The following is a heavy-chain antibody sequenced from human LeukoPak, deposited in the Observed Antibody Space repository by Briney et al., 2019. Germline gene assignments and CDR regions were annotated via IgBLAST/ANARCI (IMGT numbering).Heavy chain of an antibody. CDR3: ARDRNGGDAFDI. CDR1: GFTFSRHA. J-gene: IGHJ3*02. D-gene: IGHD2-8*01. V-gene: IGHV3-23*01. CDR2: ISGSGGST. Sequence: PGGSLRLSCAASGFTFSRHAMSWVRQAPGKGLEWVSAISGSGGSTYYADSVKGRFTISRDNSKNTLYLQMNSLRAEDTAVYYCARDRNGGDAFDIWGQGTMVTVSS.